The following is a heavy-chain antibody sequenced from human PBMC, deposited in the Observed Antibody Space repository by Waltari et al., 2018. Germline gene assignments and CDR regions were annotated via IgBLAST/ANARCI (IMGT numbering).Heavy chain of an antibody. CDR1: GFPFSGPA. V-gene: IGHV3-73*01. Sequence: EVQLVDSGGGLVNPGGSLNLSCAASGFPFSGPAMHWVRQASGKGLEWVGRIRSKANSYATAYAASVKGRFTISRDDSKNTAYLQMNSLKTDDTAVYYCTRRSSDDSSGYWASWGQGTLVTVSS. CDR3: TRRSSDDSSGYWAS. CDR2: IRSKANSYAT. J-gene: IGHJ4*02. D-gene: IGHD3-22*01.